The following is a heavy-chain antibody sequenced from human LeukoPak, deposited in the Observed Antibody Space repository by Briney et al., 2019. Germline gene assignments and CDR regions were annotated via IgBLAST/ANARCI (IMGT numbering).Heavy chain of an antibody. CDR3: ARYGGPTAGVLY. CDR2: FYHSGST. Sequence: SETLSLTCTVSGYSISSGSYWGWIRQPPGQGLEWIGRFYHSGSTYYNPSLKSRVTISVDTSKNQFSLRLSSVTAADTAVYYCARYGGPTAGVLYWGRGILVTVSS. CDR1: GYSISSGSY. D-gene: IGHD3-16*01. J-gene: IGHJ4*02. V-gene: IGHV4-38-2*02.